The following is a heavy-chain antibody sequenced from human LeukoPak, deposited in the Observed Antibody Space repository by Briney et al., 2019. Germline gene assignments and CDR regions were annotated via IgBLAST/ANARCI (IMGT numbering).Heavy chain of an antibody. V-gene: IGHV3-7*03. CDR3: GRVGYQLLTFDAFDF. J-gene: IGHJ3*01. D-gene: IGHD2-2*01. Sequence: GGSPRLSCAVSGFNFNHYWLSWVRQAPGKGLEWVANIKQDGTEKFYVDSVKGRFTISKDSAKNSLYLQMNSLRAEDTAVYYCGRVGYQLLTFDAFDFWGQGTMVTVSS. CDR2: IKQDGTEK. CDR1: GFNFNHYW.